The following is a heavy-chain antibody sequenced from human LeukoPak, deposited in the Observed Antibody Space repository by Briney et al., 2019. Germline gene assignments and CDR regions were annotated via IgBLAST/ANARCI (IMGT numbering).Heavy chain of an antibody. CDR1: GFTFRSYG. J-gene: IGHJ4*02. V-gene: IGHV3-33*01. CDR2: IWYDGSNK. Sequence: GRSLRLSCAASGFTFRSYGMHWVRQAPGKGLEWVAVIWYDGSNKYCADSVKGRFTISRDNSENTLYLEMSSLRAEDTAVYYCARVGSSSSLGFDYWGQGTLVTVSS. CDR3: ARVGSSSSLGFDY. D-gene: IGHD6-6*01.